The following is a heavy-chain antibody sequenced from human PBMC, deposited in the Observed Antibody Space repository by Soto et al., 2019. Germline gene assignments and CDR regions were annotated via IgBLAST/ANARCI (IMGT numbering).Heavy chain of an antibody. Sequence: ASVQVSCKVSGYTLTELSMHWVRQAPGKGLEWMGGFDPEDGETIYAQKFQGRVTMTEDTSTDTAYMELSSLRSEDTAVYYCAREDDSSGYPRYYGMDVWGQGTTVTVSS. CDR3: AREDDSSGYPRYYGMDV. D-gene: IGHD3-22*01. CDR1: GYTLTELS. CDR2: FDPEDGET. J-gene: IGHJ6*02. V-gene: IGHV1-24*01.